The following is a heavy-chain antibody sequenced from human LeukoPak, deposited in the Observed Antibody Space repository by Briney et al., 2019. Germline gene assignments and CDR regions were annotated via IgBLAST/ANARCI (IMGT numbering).Heavy chain of an antibody. J-gene: IGHJ4*02. D-gene: IGHD4-17*01. Sequence: SETLSLTCTVSGGSIRSYYWSWIRQPPGRGLEGIGYIYYSGGTNYNPSLKSRVSISVDTSKNQFSLKLSSVTAADTAVYYCARTGSTVTMLYPFDHWGQGTLVTVSS. CDR3: ARTGSTVTMLYPFDH. V-gene: IGHV4-59*01. CDR1: GGSIRSYY. CDR2: IYYSGGT.